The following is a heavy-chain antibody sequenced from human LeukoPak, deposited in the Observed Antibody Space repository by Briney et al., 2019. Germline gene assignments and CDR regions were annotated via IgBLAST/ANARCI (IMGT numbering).Heavy chain of an antibody. V-gene: IGHV3-30-3*01. D-gene: IGHD4-17*01. J-gene: IGHJ5*02. CDR2: ISYDGSNK. CDR3: ARENYGDYGNWFDP. CDR1: GFTFDDYA. Sequence: PGGSLRLSCAASGFTFDDYAMHWVRQAPGKGLEWVAVISYDGSNKYYADSVKGRFTISRDNSKNTLYLQMNSLRAEDTAVYYCARENYGDYGNWFDPWGQGTLVTVSS.